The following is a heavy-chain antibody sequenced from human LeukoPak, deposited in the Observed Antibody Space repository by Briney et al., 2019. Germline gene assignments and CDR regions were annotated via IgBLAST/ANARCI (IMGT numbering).Heavy chain of an antibody. Sequence: SETLSLTCAVYGGSFSGYYWSWIRQPPGKGLEWIGEINHSGSTNYNPSLKSRVTISVDTSKNQFSLKLSSVTAADTAVYYCARSGYSSFDAFDIWGQGTMVTVSS. D-gene: IGHD3-3*01. J-gene: IGHJ3*02. CDR2: INHSGST. V-gene: IGHV4-34*01. CDR1: GGSFSGYY. CDR3: ARSGYSSFDAFDI.